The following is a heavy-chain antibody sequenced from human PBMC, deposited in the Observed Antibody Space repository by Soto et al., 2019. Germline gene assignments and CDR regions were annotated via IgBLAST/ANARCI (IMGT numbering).Heavy chain of an antibody. CDR1: GFTFNRYA. D-gene: IGHD6-19*01. Sequence: PGGSLRLSCAASGFTFNRYAMHWVRQATGKGLEWVAVISYDGSNKYYADSVEGRFTISRDNSKNTLYLQMNCLRAEDTAVYYCAREDSSGWYPYYYYYGMDVWGQGTTVTVSS. J-gene: IGHJ6*02. CDR3: AREDSSGWYPYYYYYGMDV. V-gene: IGHV3-30-3*01. CDR2: ISYDGSNK.